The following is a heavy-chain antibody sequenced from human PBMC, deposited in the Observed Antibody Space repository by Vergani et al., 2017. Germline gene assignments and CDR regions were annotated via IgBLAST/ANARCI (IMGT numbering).Heavy chain of an antibody. CDR1: GYTFTGYY. Sequence: QVQLVQSGAEVKKPGASVKVSCKASGYTFTGYYMHWVRHAPGQGLEWMGWINPNSGGTNYAQKFQGRVTMTRDTSISTAYMELSRLRSDDTAVYYCARARKIIAVAGSGGWFDPWGQGTLVTVSS. CDR3: ARARKIIAVAGSGGWFDP. CDR2: INPNSGGT. J-gene: IGHJ5*02. D-gene: IGHD6-19*01. V-gene: IGHV1-2*02.